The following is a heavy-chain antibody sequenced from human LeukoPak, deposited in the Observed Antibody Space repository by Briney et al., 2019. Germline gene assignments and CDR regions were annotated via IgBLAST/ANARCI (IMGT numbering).Heavy chain of an antibody. D-gene: IGHD4-17*01. CDR3: ARLRHLDY. CDR2: IWYDGSNK. CDR1: GFTFSSYG. V-gene: IGHV3-33*01. J-gene: IGHJ4*02. Sequence: GGSLRLSCAASGFTFSSYGMHWVRQAPGKGLEWVAVIWYDGSNKYYADSVKGRFTISRDNAKNSLFLQMNSLRAEDTAVYYCARLRHLDYWGQGTLVTVSS.